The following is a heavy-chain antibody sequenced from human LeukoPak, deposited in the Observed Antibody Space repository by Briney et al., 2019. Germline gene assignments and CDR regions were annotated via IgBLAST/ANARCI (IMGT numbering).Heavy chain of an antibody. CDR1: GFTFSSYG. V-gene: IGHV3-30*02. Sequence: PGGSLRLSCAASGFTFSSYGMHWVRQAPGKGLEWVAFIRYDGSNKYYADSVKGRFTISRDNSKNTLYLQMNSLRAEDTAVYYCAKDRWPYGSGDYFDYWGQGTLVTVSS. CDR3: AKDRWPYGSGDYFDY. CDR2: IRYDGSNK. D-gene: IGHD3-10*01. J-gene: IGHJ4*02.